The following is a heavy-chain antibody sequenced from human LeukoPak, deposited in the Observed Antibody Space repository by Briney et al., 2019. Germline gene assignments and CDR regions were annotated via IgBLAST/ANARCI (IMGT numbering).Heavy chain of an antibody. CDR3: ARGGYYGSGSYYNGGGYYGMDV. V-gene: IGHV3-66*01. CDR2: IYSGGST. J-gene: IGHJ6*02. D-gene: IGHD3-10*01. CDR1: GSTVSSNY. Sequence: GGSLRLSCAASGSTVSSNYMSWVRQAPGKGLEWVSVIYSGGSTYYADSVKGRFTISRDNSKNTLYLQMNSLRAEDTAVYYCARGGYYGSGSYYNGGGYYGMDVWGQGTTVTVSS.